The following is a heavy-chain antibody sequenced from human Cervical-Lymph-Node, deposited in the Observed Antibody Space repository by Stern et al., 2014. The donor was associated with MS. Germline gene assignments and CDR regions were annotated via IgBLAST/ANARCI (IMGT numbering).Heavy chain of an antibody. Sequence: QVQLQQWGARLLKPSETLSLTCTVYGASFSGYYYSWIRQSPGKGLEWIGEINSSGNTNYNPSLKIRVTMSVDTSKNHFSLKMNSVTAADTAVYYCARFPVRGVTYWGQGALVTVSS. V-gene: IGHV4-34*01. CDR3: ARFPVRGVTY. J-gene: IGHJ4*02. CDR1: GASFSGYY. CDR2: INSSGNT. D-gene: IGHD3-10*01.